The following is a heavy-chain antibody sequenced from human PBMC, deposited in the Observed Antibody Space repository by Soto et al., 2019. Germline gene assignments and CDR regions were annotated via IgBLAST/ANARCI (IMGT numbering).Heavy chain of an antibody. J-gene: IGHJ4*01. V-gene: IGHV3-15*07. D-gene: IGHD6-6*01. CDR3: TTDSYFTLKLVRFEY. Sequence: PLRLSCTSSYFTFTTAWINLVLKNPFKFLEFVGRIKSKDAGGTEDFAEVVKGRFAISRDDSRSMVYMQMSSLKTEDTAVYYCTTDSYFTLKLVRFEYWGLGTLVTVSS. CDR2: IKSKDAGGTE. CDR1: YFTFTTAW.